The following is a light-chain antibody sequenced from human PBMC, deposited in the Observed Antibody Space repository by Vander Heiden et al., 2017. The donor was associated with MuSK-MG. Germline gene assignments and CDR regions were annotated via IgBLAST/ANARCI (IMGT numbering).Light chain of an antibody. Sequence: EIVMTQSPATLSVSPGERATLSCRASESVSTSLDWYQQKPGQAPRLLIYGASTRDTGIPGRFSGSGYGTEFTLTMSSLHFEDSAVYYCQHYNTWPALTFGGGTKVELK. V-gene: IGKV3-15*01. J-gene: IGKJ4*01. CDR1: ESVSTS. CDR3: QHYNTWPALT. CDR2: GAS.